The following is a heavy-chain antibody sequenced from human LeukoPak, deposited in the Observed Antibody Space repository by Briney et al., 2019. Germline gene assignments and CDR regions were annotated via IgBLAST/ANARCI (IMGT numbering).Heavy chain of an antibody. CDR2: IKQDGSEK. CDR3: ARYPGYSGYGNFDY. V-gene: IGHV3-7*01. CDR1: GFTFSCYW. Sequence: PGGSLRLSCAASGFTFSCYWMSWVRQAPGKGLEWVANIKQDGSEKYYVDSVKGRFTISRDNAKNSLYLQMNSLRAEDTAVYYCARYPGYSGYGNFDYWGQGTLVTVSS. J-gene: IGHJ4*02. D-gene: IGHD5-12*01.